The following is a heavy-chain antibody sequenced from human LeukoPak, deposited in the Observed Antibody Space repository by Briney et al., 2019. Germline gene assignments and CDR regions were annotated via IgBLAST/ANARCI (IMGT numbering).Heavy chain of an antibody. V-gene: IGHV4-39*01. J-gene: IGHJ4*02. CDR1: GGSISSGSYY. D-gene: IGHD6-13*01. CDR2: IYYSGST. CDR3: ARRGYSSSWSTLYYFDY. Sequence: SETLSLTCTVSGGSISSGSYYWSWIRQPAGKGLEWIGSIYYSGSTYYNPSLKSRVTISVDTSKNQFSLKLSSVTAADTAVYYCARRGYSSSWSTLYYFDYWGQGTLVTVSS.